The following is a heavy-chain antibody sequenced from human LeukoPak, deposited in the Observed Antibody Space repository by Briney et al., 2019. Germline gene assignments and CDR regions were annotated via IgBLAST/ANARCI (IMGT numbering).Heavy chain of an antibody. D-gene: IGHD6-13*01. CDR3: ARASYSSSWYADY. Sequence: GGSLRLSCAASGFTFSSYEMNWVRQAPGKGLEWVSYISSSGSTIYYADSVKGRFTISGDNAKNSLYLQMNSPRAEDTAVYYCARASYSSSWYADYWGQGTLVTVSS. CDR2: ISSSGSTI. CDR1: GFTFSSYE. J-gene: IGHJ4*02. V-gene: IGHV3-48*03.